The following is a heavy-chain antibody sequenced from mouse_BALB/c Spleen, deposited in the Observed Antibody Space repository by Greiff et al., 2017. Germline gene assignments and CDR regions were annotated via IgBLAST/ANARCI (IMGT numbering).Heavy chain of an antibody. CDR3: ARKGGAYGHHYAMDY. Sequence: QVQLQQSGPGLVQPSQSLSITCTVSGFSLTSYGVHWVRQSPGKGLEWLGVIWSGGSTDYNAAFISRLSIIKDNSKSQVFFKMNSLQANDTAIYYCARKGGAYGHHYAMDYRGQGTSDTVSS. D-gene: IGHD1-1*02. V-gene: IGHV2-2*02. J-gene: IGHJ4*01. CDR1: GFSLTSYG. CDR2: IWSGGST.